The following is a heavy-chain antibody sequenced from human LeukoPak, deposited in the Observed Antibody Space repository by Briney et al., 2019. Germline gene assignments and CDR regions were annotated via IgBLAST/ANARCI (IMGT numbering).Heavy chain of an antibody. Sequence: TGGSLRLSCAASGFTFSNYAMTWVRQAPEKGLGWVSTISGGGSTYYADSVKGRFTISRDNSKNTLYLQMNSLRAEDTAVYYCAKDFGVVVVANWFDPWGQGTLVTVSS. CDR1: GFTFSNYA. J-gene: IGHJ5*02. CDR3: AKDFGVVVVANWFDP. D-gene: IGHD2-15*01. CDR2: ISGGGST. V-gene: IGHV3-23*01.